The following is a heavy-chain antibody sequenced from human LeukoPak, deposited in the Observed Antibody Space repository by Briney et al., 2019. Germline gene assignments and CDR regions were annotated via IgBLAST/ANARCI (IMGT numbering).Heavy chain of an antibody. CDR3: ASTRRAAVAGRFDS. CDR1: GAPMSSNY. Sequence: SETLSLTCNVSGAPMSSNYWSWIRQPPGKGLEWIGYIYHSGNTNYSPSLESRVTMSVDESKNQFSLRVHFVSAADTAVYYCASTRRAAVAGRFDSWGQGTLVTVSS. J-gene: IGHJ4*02. V-gene: IGHV4-4*09. D-gene: IGHD6-19*01. CDR2: IYHSGNT.